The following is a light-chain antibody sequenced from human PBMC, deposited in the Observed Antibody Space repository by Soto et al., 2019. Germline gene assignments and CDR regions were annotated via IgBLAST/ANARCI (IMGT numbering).Light chain of an antibody. J-gene: IGKJ5*01. CDR2: GAS. CDR1: QSVSSNY. V-gene: IGKV3D-20*02. Sequence: EIVLTQSPGTLSLSPGERATLSCRASQSVSSNYLAWYQQTPGQAPRLLIYGASIRATGIPDRFSGSGSGTDFTLTISSLEPEDFAVYYCQQRSNWPLITFGQGTRLEIK. CDR3: QQRSNWPLIT.